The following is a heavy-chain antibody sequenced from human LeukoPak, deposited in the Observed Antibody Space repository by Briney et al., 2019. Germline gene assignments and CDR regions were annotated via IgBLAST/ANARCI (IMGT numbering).Heavy chain of an antibody. CDR2: INPSGGST. CDR3: ARGDGDNRRAEYFQH. Sequence: ASVKVSCKASGYSFTSYYMHWVRQAPGQGLEWMGIINPSGGSTSYAQRFQGRVTMTRDTSTSTVYMELSSLRSEDTAVYYCARGDGDNRRAEYFQHWGQGTLVTVSS. CDR1: GYSFTSYY. V-gene: IGHV1-46*01. D-gene: IGHD2-21*01. J-gene: IGHJ1*01.